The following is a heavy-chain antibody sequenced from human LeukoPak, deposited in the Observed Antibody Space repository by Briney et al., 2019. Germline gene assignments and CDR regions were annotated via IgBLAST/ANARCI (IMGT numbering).Heavy chain of an antibody. CDR3: ARARADFHYGMDV. V-gene: IGHV4-30-4*01. CDR2: IYFSGST. CDR1: GGSTTGGDLY. J-gene: IGHJ6*02. D-gene: IGHD6-13*01. Sequence: SETLSLTCIVSGGSTTGGDLYWSWIRQPPGKGLEWIGYIYFSGSTYYNPSLKSRATISVDTSKNQFSLRLSSLIAADTAVYYCARARADFHYGMDVWGPGTTVYVS.